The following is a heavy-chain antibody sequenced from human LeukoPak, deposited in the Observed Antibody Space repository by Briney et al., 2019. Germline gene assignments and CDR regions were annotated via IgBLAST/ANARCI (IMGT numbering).Heavy chain of an antibody. CDR1: GGSFSGYC. CDR2: INHSGST. J-gene: IGHJ4*02. D-gene: IGHD3-10*01. Sequence: SETLSLTCAVYGGSFSGYCWSWIRQPPGKGLEWIGEINHSGSTNYNPSLKSRVTISVDTSKNQFSLKLSSVTAADTAVYYCARRRDGSGSYFVHFDYWGQGTLVTVSS. V-gene: IGHV4-34*01. CDR3: ARRRDGSGSYFVHFDY.